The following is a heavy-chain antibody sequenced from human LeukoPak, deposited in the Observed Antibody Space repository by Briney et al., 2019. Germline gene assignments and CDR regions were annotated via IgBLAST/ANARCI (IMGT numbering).Heavy chain of an antibody. CDR1: GFTFSSYA. CDR3: AKGTWYGGNSGAFDY. V-gene: IGHV3-9*01. J-gene: IGHJ4*02. D-gene: IGHD4-23*01. CDR2: ISWNSGSI. Sequence: GGSLRLSCAASGFTFSSYAMTWVRQAPGKGLEWVSGISWNSGSIGYADSVKGRFTISRDNAKNSLYLQMNSLRAEDTALYYCAKGTWYGGNSGAFDYWGQGTLVTVSS.